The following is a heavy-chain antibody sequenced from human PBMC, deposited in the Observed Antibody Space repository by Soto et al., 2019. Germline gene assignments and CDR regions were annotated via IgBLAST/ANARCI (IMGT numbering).Heavy chain of an antibody. V-gene: IGHV3-30*18. CDR2: ISYDGSNK. Sequence: GGFLRLSCAASGFTFSSYGMHWVRQAPGKGLEWVAVISYDGSNKYYADSVKGRFTISRDNSKNTLYLQMNSLRAEDTAVYYCAKDERRVVVAAKELGGMDVWGQGTTVPVSS. CDR1: GFTFSSYG. J-gene: IGHJ6*02. CDR3: AKDERRVVVAAKELGGMDV. D-gene: IGHD2-15*01.